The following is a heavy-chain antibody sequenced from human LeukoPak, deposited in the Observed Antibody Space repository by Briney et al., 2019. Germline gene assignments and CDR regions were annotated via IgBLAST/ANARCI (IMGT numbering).Heavy chain of an antibody. CDR1: GFTFSSYG. J-gene: IGHJ4*02. CDR2: IRYDGSNK. D-gene: IGHD5-18*01. V-gene: IGHV3-30*02. CDR3: AKVGGIQLWLDY. Sequence: GGSLRLSCAASGFTFSSYGMHWVRQAPGKGLEWVAFIRYDGSNKYYADSVKGRFTISRDNSKNTLYLQMNSLRAEDTAVYYCAKVGGIQLWLDYWGQGTLVTVSS.